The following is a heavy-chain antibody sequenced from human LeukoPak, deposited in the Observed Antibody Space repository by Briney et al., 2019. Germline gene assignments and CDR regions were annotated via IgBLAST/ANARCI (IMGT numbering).Heavy chain of an antibody. Sequence: GRSLRLSCAASGLTFDDYAMHWVRQAPGKGLEWVSGISWNSGSIGYADSVKGRFTISRDNAKNSLYLQMNSLRAEDTALYYCAKGSYYYYMDVWGKGTTVTVSS. CDR3: AKGSYYYYMDV. J-gene: IGHJ6*03. V-gene: IGHV3-9*01. CDR1: GLTFDDYA. CDR2: ISWNSGSI.